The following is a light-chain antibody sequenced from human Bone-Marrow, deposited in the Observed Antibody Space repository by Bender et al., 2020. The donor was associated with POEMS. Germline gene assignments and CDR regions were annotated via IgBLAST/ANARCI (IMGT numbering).Light chain of an antibody. J-gene: IGLJ2*01. Sequence: QYVLTQPPSASGTPGQRVTISCSGGSSNIVAHAVNWYQHLPGTAPKLLIYSSHRRPSEVPDRFSGSRSGTSASLAISGLQSEDEADYYCSSCADGNNLVFGGGTKLTVL. CDR1: SSNIVAHA. CDR2: SSH. V-gene: IGLV1-44*01. CDR3: SSCADGNNLV.